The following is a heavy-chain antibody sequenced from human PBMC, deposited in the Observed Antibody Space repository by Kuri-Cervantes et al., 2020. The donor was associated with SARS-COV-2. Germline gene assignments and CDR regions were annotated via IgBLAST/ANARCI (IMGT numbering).Heavy chain of an antibody. D-gene: IGHD2-8*01. CDR2: IYSGGST. V-gene: IGHV3-53*01. Sequence: GGSLRLSCAASGLTVSSNYMGWVRQAPGKGLEWVSVIYSGGSTNHADSVKGRFTISRDNSKNTLYLQMDSLRVEDSAVYYCAKWHYSMDVWGQGTTVTVSS. CDR1: GLTVSSNY. J-gene: IGHJ6*02. CDR3: AKWHYSMDV.